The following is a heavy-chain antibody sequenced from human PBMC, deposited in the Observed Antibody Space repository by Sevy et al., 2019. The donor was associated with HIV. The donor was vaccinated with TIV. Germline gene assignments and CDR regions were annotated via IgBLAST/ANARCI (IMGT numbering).Heavy chain of an antibody. V-gene: IGHV1-24*01. Sequence: ASLKVSCKVSGYTLTKLSMHWVRQAPGKGLEWMGRFDPEDGETIYAQKFQGRVTMTEDTSTDTAYMELSSLRYEDTAVYYCASAREYYEDSSGYLDYWGQGTLVTVSS. J-gene: IGHJ4*02. D-gene: IGHD3-22*01. CDR3: ASAREYYEDSSGYLDY. CDR1: GYTLTKLS. CDR2: FDPEDGET.